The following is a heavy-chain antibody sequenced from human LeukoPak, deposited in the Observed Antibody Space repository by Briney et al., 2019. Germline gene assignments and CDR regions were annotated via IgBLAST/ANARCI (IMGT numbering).Heavy chain of an antibody. V-gene: IGHV4-59*11. CDR1: GDSITSHY. Sequence: SETLSLTCNVSGDSITSHYWNWIRQPPGKGLEWLGYIYHTGNSKFHPSLKSRVSMSVDTAKNQFFLKVNSVTAADTAVYHCARSVDYFDNTGPHMMFDYWGQGSLVTVSS. D-gene: IGHD3-22*01. J-gene: IGHJ4*02. CDR2: IYHTGNS. CDR3: ARSVDYFDNTGPHMMFDY.